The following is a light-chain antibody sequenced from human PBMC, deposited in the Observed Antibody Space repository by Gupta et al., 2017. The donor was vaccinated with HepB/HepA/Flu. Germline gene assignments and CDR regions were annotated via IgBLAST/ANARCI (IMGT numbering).Light chain of an antibody. V-gene: IGLV2-23*02. CDR2: EVS. CDR3: CSYAGTTTFVI. J-gene: IGLJ2*01. CDR1: SSDVGSYNL. Sequence: QSALTQPAAVSASPGPSITISCTGTSSDVGSYNLVSWYQQHPGKAPKLMIYEVSKRPSGVSNRFSGSKSGNTASLTISGLQAEDEADYYCCSYAGTTTFVIFGGGTKLTVL.